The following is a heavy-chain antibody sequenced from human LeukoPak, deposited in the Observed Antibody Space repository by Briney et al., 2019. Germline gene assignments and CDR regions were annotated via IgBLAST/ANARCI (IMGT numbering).Heavy chain of an antibody. Sequence: ASVKVSCKASGYTFTSYYMHWVRQAPGQGLEWMGIINPSGGSTSYAQKFQGKVTMTRDTSTSTVYMELSSLRSEDTAVYYCAREAAAGTFGYWGQGTLVTVSS. V-gene: IGHV1-46*01. D-gene: IGHD6-13*01. CDR1: GYTFTSYY. CDR3: AREAAAGTFGY. CDR2: INPSGGST. J-gene: IGHJ4*02.